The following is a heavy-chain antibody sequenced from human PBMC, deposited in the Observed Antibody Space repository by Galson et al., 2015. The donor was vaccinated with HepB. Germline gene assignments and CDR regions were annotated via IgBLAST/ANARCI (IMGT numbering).Heavy chain of an antibody. CDR3: AREGNMNGGPFDY. J-gene: IGHJ4*02. V-gene: IGHV7-4-1*02. D-gene: IGHD2-8*01. Sequence: TYAEGFTGRFVFSLDTSVSTAHLQISSLKAEDTAVYYCAREGNMNGGPFDYWGQGTLVTVSS.